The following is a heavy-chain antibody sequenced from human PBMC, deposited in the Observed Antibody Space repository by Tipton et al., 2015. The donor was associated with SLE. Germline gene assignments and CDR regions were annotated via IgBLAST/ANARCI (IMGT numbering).Heavy chain of an antibody. Sequence: GSLRLSCAASGFTFSSYEMNWVRQAPGKGLEWVSYISSSGSTIYYADSVKGRFTISRDNAKNSLYLQMNSLRAEDTAVYYCARVGGVVGTITVRYGMDVWGQGTTVTVSS. CDR3: ARVGGVVGTITVRYGMDV. J-gene: IGHJ6*02. D-gene: IGHD2-15*01. V-gene: IGHV3-48*03. CDR2: ISSSGSTI. CDR1: GFTFSSYE.